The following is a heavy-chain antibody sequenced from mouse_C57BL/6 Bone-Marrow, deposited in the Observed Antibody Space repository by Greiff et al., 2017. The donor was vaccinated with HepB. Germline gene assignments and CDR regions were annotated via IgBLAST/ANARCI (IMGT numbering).Heavy chain of an antibody. CDR1: GYAFTNYL. D-gene: IGHD1-1*02. CDR2: INPGSGGT. Sequence: QVQLKQSGAELVRPGTSVKVSCKASGYAFTNYLIEWVKQRPGQGLEWIGVINPGSGGTNYNEKFKGKATLTADKSSSTAYMQLSSLTSEDSAVYFCARGGFPYYFDYWGQGTTLTVSS. CDR3: ARGGFPYYFDY. V-gene: IGHV1-54*01. J-gene: IGHJ2*01.